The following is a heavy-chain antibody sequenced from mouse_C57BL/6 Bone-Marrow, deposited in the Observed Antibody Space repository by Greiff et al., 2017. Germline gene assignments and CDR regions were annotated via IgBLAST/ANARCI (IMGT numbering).Heavy chain of an antibody. D-gene: IGHD2-1*01. CDR3: ARQGGNYWFAY. CDR1: GFTFSDYG. V-gene: IGHV5-15*01. Sequence: ELKLVESGGGLVQPGGSLKLSCAASGFTFSDYGMAWVRQAPRKGPEWVAFISNLAYSIYYADTVTGRFTISRENAKNTLYLEMSSLRSEDTTMYYCARQGGNYWFAYWGQGTLVTVSA. CDR2: ISNLAYSI. J-gene: IGHJ3*01.